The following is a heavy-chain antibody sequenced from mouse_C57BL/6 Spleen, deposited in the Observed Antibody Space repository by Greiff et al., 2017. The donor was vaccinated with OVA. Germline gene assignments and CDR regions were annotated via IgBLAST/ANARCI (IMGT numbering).Heavy chain of an antibody. Sequence: DVMLVESGGGLVQPGGSLSLSCAASGFTFTDYYLSWVSQPPGKALEWLGFIRNKANGYTTEYSASVKGRFTISRDNSQSILYLQMNALRAEDSATYYCARYFYAMDYWGQGTSVTGSS. CDR1: GFTFTDYY. CDR3: ARYFYAMDY. V-gene: IGHV7-3*01. CDR2: IRNKANGYTT. J-gene: IGHJ4*01.